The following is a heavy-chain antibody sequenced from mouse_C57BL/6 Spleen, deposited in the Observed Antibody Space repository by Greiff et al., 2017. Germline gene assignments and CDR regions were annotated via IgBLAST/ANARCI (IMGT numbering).Heavy chain of an antibody. Sequence: VQLKESGPELVKPGASVKISCKASGYSFTDYNMNWVKQSNGKSLEWIGVINPNYGTTSYNQKFKGKATLTVDQSSSTAYMQLNSLTSEDSAVYYCASQIYYYGSSPYWYCDVWGTGTTVTVSS. V-gene: IGHV1-39*01. J-gene: IGHJ1*03. CDR1: GYSFTDYN. CDR2: INPNYGTT. CDR3: ASQIYYYGSSPYWYCDV. D-gene: IGHD1-1*01.